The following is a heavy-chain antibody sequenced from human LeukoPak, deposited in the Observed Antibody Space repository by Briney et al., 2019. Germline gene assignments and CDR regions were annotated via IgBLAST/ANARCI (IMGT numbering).Heavy chain of an antibody. CDR2: INHSGST. CDR1: GGSFSGYY. J-gene: IGHJ6*03. CDR3: ARAVYSSSWFPNDYYYYMDV. D-gene: IGHD6-13*01. V-gene: IGHV4-34*01. Sequence: SETLSLTCAVYGGSFSGYYWSWIRQPPGKGPEWIGEINHSGSTNYNPSLKSRVTISVDTSKNQFSLKLSSVTAADTAVYYCARAVYSSSWFPNDYYYYMDVWGKGTTVTISS.